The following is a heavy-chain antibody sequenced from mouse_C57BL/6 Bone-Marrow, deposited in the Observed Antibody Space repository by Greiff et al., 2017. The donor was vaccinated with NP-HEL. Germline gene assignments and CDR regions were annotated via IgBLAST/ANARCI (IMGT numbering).Heavy chain of an antibody. D-gene: IGHD2-2*01. J-gene: IGHJ2*01. V-gene: IGHV3-6*01. CDR2: ISYDGSN. CDR1: GYSITSGYY. Sequence: EVKLVESGPGLVKPSQSLSLTCSVTGYSITSGYYWNWIRQFPGNKLEWMGYISYDGSNNYNPSLKNRISITRDTSKNQFFLKLNSVTTEDTATYYCARDTMVPYFDYWGQGTTLTVSS. CDR3: ARDTMVPYFDY.